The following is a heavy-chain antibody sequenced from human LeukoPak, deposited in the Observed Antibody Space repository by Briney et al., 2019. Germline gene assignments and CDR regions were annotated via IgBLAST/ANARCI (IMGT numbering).Heavy chain of an antibody. V-gene: IGHV4-61*01. Sequence: SETLSLTCTVSGGSVSSGSYFWSWIRQPPGKGLEWIGYIYYSGSTNYNPSLKSRVTISSDTSKNQFSLRLSSLTAADTAVYYCARARLDSSGRFDYWGQGTLVTVSS. J-gene: IGHJ4*02. CDR2: IYYSGST. CDR3: ARARLDSSGRFDY. CDR1: GGSVSSGSYF. D-gene: IGHD3-22*01.